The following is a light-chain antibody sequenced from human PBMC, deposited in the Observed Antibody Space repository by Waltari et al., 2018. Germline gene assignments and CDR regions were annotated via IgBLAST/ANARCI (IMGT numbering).Light chain of an antibody. CDR3: QQYGSSPLT. CDR1: QSVTNNN. Sequence: EIVLTQSPGPLSLSPGERATLSCRASQSVTNNNLAWYQQKPGQAPRLLVNGASSRAACIPDRFSGSGSGTDFTLTISRLEPEDFAVYYCQQYGSSPLTFGGGTKVEIK. V-gene: IGKV3-20*01. J-gene: IGKJ4*01. CDR2: GAS.